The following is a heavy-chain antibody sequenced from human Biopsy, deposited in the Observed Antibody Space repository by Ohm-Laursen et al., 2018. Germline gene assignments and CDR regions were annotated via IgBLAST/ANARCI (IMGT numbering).Heavy chain of an antibody. CDR2: INPNSGDT. V-gene: IGHV1-2*06. CDR1: GYPFSNYY. CDR3: ARMEQPHDY. J-gene: IGHJ4*02. D-gene: IGHD6-13*01. Sequence: GSSVKVSCKAPGYPFSNYYLFWVRQAPGQGLEWMGRINPNSGDTVFARNFQGRVTMTRDTAISTVYMDLRNLRPDDTAVYFCARMEQPHDYWGQGTLVTVSS.